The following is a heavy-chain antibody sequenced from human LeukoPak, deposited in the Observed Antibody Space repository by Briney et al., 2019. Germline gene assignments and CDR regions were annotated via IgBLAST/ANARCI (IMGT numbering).Heavy chain of an antibody. CDR3: ARDSNGPAL. J-gene: IGHJ4*02. Sequence: GGSLRLSCVASGFTVSNSYMSWVRQAPGKGLEWVSVIYSDGGTFYSDSVKGRFTISRDYSKSTLYLQMNSLRVDDTAVYYCARDSNGPALWGQGTLVTVSS. V-gene: IGHV3-53*01. D-gene: IGHD6-19*01. CDR1: GFTVSNSY. CDR2: IYSDGGT.